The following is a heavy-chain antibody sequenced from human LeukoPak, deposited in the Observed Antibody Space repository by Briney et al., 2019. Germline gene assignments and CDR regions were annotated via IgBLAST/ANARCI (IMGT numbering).Heavy chain of an antibody. CDR2: ISSSSSYI. CDR3: ARDGGLWFGELLEYYYYYYYMDV. J-gene: IGHJ6*03. Sequence: GGSLRLSCAASVFTFSSYSMNWVRQAPGKGLEWVSSISSSSSYIYYADSVKGRFTISRDNAKNSLYLQMNSLRAEDTAVYYCARDGGLWFGELLEYYYYYYYMDVWGKGTTVTVSS. D-gene: IGHD3-10*01. CDR1: VFTFSSYS. V-gene: IGHV3-21*01.